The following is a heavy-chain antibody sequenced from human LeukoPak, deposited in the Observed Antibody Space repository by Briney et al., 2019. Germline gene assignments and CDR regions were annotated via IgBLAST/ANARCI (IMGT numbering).Heavy chain of an antibody. CDR2: IYHSGST. CDR1: GGSISSGGYS. D-gene: IGHD3-16*02. J-gene: IGHJ4*02. CDR3: ARGRGDYVWGSYRYSPFDY. V-gene: IGHV4-30-2*01. Sequence: SETLSLTCAVSGGSISSGGYSWSWLRQPPGTGLEWIGYIYHSGSTYYNPSLKSRVTISVDRSKNQFSLKLSSVTAADTAVYYCARGRGDYVWGSYRYSPFDYWGQGTLVTVSS.